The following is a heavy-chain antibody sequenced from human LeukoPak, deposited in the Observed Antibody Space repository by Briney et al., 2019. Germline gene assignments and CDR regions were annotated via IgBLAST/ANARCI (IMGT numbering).Heavy chain of an antibody. CDR1: GFTFSRFD. D-gene: IGHD5-12*01. V-gene: IGHV3-64*01. CDR3: ARAMERPRYGLDY. CDR2: ISSDGGST. J-gene: IGHJ4*02. Sequence: GGSLRLSCAASGFTFSRFDMQWVRQASGKGLDFVAGISSDGGSTFYAKSAKGRLTISRDNSKNTLYLQMGSLRGDDTAVYYCARAMERPRYGLDYWGQGVLVTASS.